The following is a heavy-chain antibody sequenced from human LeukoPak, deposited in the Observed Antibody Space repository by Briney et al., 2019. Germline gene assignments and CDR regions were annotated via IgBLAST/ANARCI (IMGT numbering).Heavy chain of an antibody. V-gene: IGHV3-74*01. CDR3: ARGGRYAYFLDY. D-gene: IGHD3-16*01. CDR2: IKSDGSST. J-gene: IGHJ4*02. CDR1: GVTFSDVW. Sequence: GGSLRLSCVASGVTFSDVWMSWVRQAPGKGLVWVSRIKSDGSSTSYAESVKGRFTISRDNAKNTVYVHMNSLRDEDTAVYYCARGGRYAYFLDYWGQGTLVTVSS.